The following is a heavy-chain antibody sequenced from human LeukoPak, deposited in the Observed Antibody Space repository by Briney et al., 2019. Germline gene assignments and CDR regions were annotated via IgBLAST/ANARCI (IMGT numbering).Heavy chain of an antibody. CDR3: ARGGGYCSSTSCYTGIIRGWFDP. CDR1: GGTFSSYA. D-gene: IGHD2-2*02. Sequence: GASVRVSCKASGGTFSSYAISWVRQAPGQGLEWMGRIIPILGIANYAQKFQGRVTITADKSTSTAYMELSSLRSDDTAVYYCARGGGYCSSTSCYTGIIRGWFDPWGQGTLVIVSS. V-gene: IGHV1-69*04. CDR2: IIPILGIA. J-gene: IGHJ5*02.